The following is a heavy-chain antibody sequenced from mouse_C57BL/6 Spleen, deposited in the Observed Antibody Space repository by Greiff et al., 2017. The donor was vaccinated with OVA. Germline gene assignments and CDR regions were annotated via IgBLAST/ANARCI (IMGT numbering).Heavy chain of an antibody. J-gene: IGHJ4*01. CDR1: GFTFSDYG. CDR3: AKSYSNYEDYYAMDY. D-gene: IGHD2-5*01. Sequence: EVMLVESGGGLVKPGGSLQLSCAASGFTFSDYGMHWVRQAPEKGLEWVAYISSGSSTIYYADTVKGRFTISRDNAKNTLFLQMTSLRSEDTAMYYCAKSYSNYEDYYAMDYWGQGTSVTVSS. V-gene: IGHV5-17*01. CDR2: ISSGSSTI.